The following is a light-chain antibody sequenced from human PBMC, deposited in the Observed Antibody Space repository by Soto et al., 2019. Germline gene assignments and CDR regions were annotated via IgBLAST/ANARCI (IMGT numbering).Light chain of an antibody. CDR2: EVS. J-gene: IGLJ1*01. V-gene: IGLV2-14*01. CDR3: SSYTSSSTLV. CDR1: NSDVGGYNY. Sequence: QSALTQPRSVSGSPGQSVTISCTGTNSDVGGYNYVSWYQQHPGKVPKLMIYEVSNRPSGVSNRFSGSKSGNTASLTISGLQAEDEADYYCSSYTSSSTLVFGSGTKLTVL.